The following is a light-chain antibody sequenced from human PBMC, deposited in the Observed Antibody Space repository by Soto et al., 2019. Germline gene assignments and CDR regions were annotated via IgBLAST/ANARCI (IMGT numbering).Light chain of an antibody. CDR1: QSISSH. V-gene: IGKV1-39*01. J-gene: IGKJ1*01. CDR2: GAS. Sequence: DIQMTQSPSSLSASVGDRVTITCRASQSISSHLSWYHQKPGKAPKFLIYGASSLQSGVPSRFSGTGSGTDFTLTISSLQPEDFATYYCQQTYSTPRTFGQGTKVDIK. CDR3: QQTYSTPRT.